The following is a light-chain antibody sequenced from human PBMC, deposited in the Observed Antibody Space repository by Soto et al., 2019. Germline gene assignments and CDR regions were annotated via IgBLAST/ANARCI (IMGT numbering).Light chain of an antibody. V-gene: IGKV1-5*01. CDR3: QQYNSYST. CDR2: DAS. CDR1: QSISSW. J-gene: IGKJ1*01. Sequence: DIQMTQSPSTLSASVGDRVTITCRASQSISSWLAWYQQKPRKAPKLLIYDASRLQSGVPSRFSGSGSGTEFTLTITSLQPDDFATYFRQQYNSYSTFGQGTKVDIK.